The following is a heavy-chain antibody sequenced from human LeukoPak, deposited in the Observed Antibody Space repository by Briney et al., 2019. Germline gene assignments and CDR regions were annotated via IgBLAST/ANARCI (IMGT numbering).Heavy chain of an antibody. CDR2: IDYSGNT. CDR3: ARDVDDFDP. J-gene: IGHJ5*02. D-gene: IGHD5-12*01. CDR1: GGSFTSSGFY. V-gene: IGHV4-61*08. Sequence: SETLSLTCTVSGGSFTSSGFYWSWIRQPPGKGLEWIGYIDYSGNTKYNPSLESRVTISVDTSRNQFSLKLTSVTAADTALYYCARDVDDFDPWGQGTLVTVS.